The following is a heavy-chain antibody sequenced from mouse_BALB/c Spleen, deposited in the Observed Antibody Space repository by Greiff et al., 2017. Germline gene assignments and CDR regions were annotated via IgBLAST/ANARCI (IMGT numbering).Heavy chain of an antibody. J-gene: IGHJ1*01. Sequence: VQLQQPGAELVRPGASVKLSCKASGYTFTSYWINWVKQRPGQGLEWIGNIYPSDSYTNYNQKFKDKATLTVDKSSSTAYMQLSSPTSEDSAVYYCTRSLRPWYFDVWGAGTTVTVSS. CDR3: TRSLRPWYFDV. V-gene: IGHV1-69*02. CDR2: IYPSDSYT. D-gene: IGHD1-2*01. CDR1: GYTFTSYW.